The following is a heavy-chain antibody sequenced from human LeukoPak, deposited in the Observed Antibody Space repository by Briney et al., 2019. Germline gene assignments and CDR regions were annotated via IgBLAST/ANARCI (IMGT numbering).Heavy chain of an antibody. Sequence: SETLSLTCTVSGGSLSSYYWSWIRQPPGKGLEWIGYIYYSGSTNYNPSLKSRVTISVDTSKNQFSLKLSSVTAADTAVYYCARFSRWQNWFDPWGQGTLVTVSS. CDR3: ARFSRWQNWFDP. V-gene: IGHV4-59*01. CDR2: IYYSGST. J-gene: IGHJ5*02. D-gene: IGHD6-13*01. CDR1: GGSLSSYY.